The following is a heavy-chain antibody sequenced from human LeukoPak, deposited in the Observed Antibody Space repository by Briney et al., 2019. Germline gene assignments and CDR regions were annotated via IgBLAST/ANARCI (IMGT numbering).Heavy chain of an antibody. Sequence: GGSLRLSCAASGFTFSTYAMSWVRQAPGKGLEWVSAFSGHSHSAYYPDSVTGRFTITRDNSKNMLYLQMNSLRAEDTAVYYCARHPDYWGQGTLVTVSS. V-gene: IGHV3-23*01. CDR1: GFTFSTYA. J-gene: IGHJ4*02. CDR2: FSGHSHSA. CDR3: ARHPDY.